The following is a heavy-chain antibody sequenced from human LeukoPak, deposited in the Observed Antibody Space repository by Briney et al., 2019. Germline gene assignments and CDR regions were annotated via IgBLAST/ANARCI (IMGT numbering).Heavy chain of an antibody. CDR2: ISYDGSNK. J-gene: IGHJ4*02. V-gene: IGHV3-30*03. CDR1: GFTFSSYG. CDR3: ASRIAVAVY. Sequence: GGSLRLSCAASGFTFSSYGMSWVRQAPGKGLEWVAVISYDGSNKYYADSVKGRFTISRDNSKNTLYLQMNSLRAEDTAVYYCASRIAVAVYWGQGTLVTVSS. D-gene: IGHD6-19*01.